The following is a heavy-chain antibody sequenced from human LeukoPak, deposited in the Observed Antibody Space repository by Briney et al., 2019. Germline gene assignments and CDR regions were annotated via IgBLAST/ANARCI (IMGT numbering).Heavy chain of an antibody. CDR3: ARDAYDYVWGSYRYVYNWFDP. CDR1: GFTFSSYA. D-gene: IGHD3-16*02. Sequence: SLRPSCAPSGFTFSSYAMHWVRHAPGGGLGCVSAIRSNGGSTNYANSSKGRFTISRDNSKNTLYLQMGSRRAEDMAVYYCARDAYDYVWGSYRYVYNWFDPWGQGTMVTVSS. J-gene: IGHJ5*02. V-gene: IGHV3-64*01. CDR2: IRSNGGST.